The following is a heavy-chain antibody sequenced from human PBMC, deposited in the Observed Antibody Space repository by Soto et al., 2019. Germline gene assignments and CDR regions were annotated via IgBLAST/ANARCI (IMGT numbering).Heavy chain of an antibody. V-gene: IGHV4-34*09. CDR3: ARVRTDWGLIHDS. CDR1: GGYFSGYY. CDR2: INHNGGN. J-gene: IGHJ4*02. D-gene: IGHD3-16*02. Sequence: PSETLSLTSAVYGGYFSGYYWSWIRQPPGKGLEWIGEINHNGGNNYNPSLRSRVTISVDTSKSQFSLRLSSVTAADTAMYYCARVRTDWGLIHDSWGRGTLVTVSS.